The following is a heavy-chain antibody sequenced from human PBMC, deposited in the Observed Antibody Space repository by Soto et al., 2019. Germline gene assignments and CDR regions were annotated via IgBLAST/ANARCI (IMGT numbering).Heavy chain of an antibody. J-gene: IGHJ3*02. CDR2: ISWNSGSI. CDR3: AKVLYSCGWYIDAFDI. D-gene: IGHD6-19*01. CDR1: GFTFDDYA. Sequence: SLKISCAASGFTFDDYAMHWVRQAPGKGLEWVSGISWNSGSIGYVDSVKGRFTISRDNAKNSLYLQMNSLRDEDTALYYCAKVLYSCGWYIDAFDIWGQGTMVTVSS. V-gene: IGHV3-9*01.